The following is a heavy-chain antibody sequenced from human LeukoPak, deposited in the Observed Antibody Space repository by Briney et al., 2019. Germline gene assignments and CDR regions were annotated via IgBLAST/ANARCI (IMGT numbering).Heavy chain of an antibody. V-gene: IGHV1-69*01. J-gene: IGHJ5*02. CDR1: GGTFSSYA. CDR3: ASCIAAAYNWFDP. Sequence: SVKVSCKASGGTFSSYAISWVRQAPGQGLERMGGIIPIFGTANYAQKFQGRVTITADESTSTAYMELSSLRSEDTAVYYCASCIAAAYNWFDPWGQGTLVTVSS. CDR2: IIPIFGTA. D-gene: IGHD6-13*01.